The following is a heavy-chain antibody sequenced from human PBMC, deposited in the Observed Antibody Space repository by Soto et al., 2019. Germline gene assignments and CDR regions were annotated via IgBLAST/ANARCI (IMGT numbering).Heavy chain of an antibody. Sequence: EVQLVESGGGLIQPGGSLRLSCAASGFTVSSNYMSWVRQAPGKGLEWVSVISGSGGSTYYADSVKGRFTISRDNSKNTLYLQMNSLRAEDTAVYYCAKDRSVVTTDFDYWGQGTLVTVSS. D-gene: IGHD4-4*01. V-gene: IGHV3-23*04. CDR1: GFTVSSNY. J-gene: IGHJ4*02. CDR2: ISGSGGST. CDR3: AKDRSVVTTDFDY.